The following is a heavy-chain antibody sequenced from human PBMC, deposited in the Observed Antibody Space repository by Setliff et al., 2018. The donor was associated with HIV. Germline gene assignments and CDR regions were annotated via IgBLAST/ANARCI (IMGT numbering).Heavy chain of an antibody. CDR3: VTVRTISGFKCLDS. Sequence: GGSLRLXCAASGFSFTDVWMNWVRQAPGKGLEWVGRIKSRTDGGATDYAAPVKGRFSIPRDDSKKTLYLQMDSLKTEDTAMYYCVTVRTISGFKCLDSWGQGTLVTVSS. V-gene: IGHV3-15*01. CDR2: IKSRTDGGAT. J-gene: IGHJ5*01. CDR1: GFSFTDVW.